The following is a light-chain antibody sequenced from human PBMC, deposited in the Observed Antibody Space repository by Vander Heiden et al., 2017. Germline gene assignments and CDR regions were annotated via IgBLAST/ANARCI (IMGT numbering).Light chain of an antibody. Sequence: DIQMTQSPSSLSASVGDRVTITCRASQSISSYLNWYQQKPGKAPKLLLYAASSLQSGVPSTFSGSGSGTDFTLTISRLQPEDFATYYCQQSYSTPYTFGQGTKLEIK. V-gene: IGKV1-39*01. CDR3: QQSYSTPYT. J-gene: IGKJ2*01. CDR1: QSISSY. CDR2: AAS.